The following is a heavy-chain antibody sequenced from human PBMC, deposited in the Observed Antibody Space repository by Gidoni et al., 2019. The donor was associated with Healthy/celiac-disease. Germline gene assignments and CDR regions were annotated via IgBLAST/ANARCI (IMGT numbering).Heavy chain of an antibody. J-gene: IGHJ3*02. CDR3: AGERITMLHDAFDI. D-gene: IGHD3-10*01. CDR2: IWYDGSNK. CDR1: GFTFSSYG. V-gene: IGHV3-33*01. Sequence: QVQLVESGGGVVQPGRSLVLSCASSGFTFSSYGMHWVRQAPGKGLEWVAVIWYDGSNKYYADSVKGRFTISRDNSKNTLYLQMNSLRAEDTAVYYCAGERITMLHDAFDIWGQGTMVTVSS.